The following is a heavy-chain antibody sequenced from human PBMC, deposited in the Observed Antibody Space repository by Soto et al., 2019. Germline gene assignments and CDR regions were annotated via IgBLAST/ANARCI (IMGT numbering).Heavy chain of an antibody. CDR3: ARDLGPESSSYYYYYGMDV. D-gene: IGHD6-13*01. V-gene: IGHV4-30-4*01. CDR1: GGSISSGDYY. J-gene: IGHJ6*02. Sequence: QGQLQESGPGLVKPSQTLSLTCTVSGGSISSGDYYCSWIRQPPGKRLEWIGYLYYSGSTYYNPSLKSRVPISVDKSKNQFSLKLSSATAADTAVYYCARDLGPESSSYYYYYGMDVWGQGTTVTVSS. CDR2: LYYSGST.